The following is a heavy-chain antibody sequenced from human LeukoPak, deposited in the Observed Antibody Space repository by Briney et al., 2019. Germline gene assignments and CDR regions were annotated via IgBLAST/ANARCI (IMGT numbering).Heavy chain of an antibody. V-gene: IGHV1-18*01. CDR3: AGDLPVRYDSSGYYYNAVFDY. CDR1: GYTFTSYG. Sequence: ASVKVSCKASGYTFTSYGISWVRQAPGQGLEWMGWISAYNGNTNYAQKLQGRVTMTTDTSTSTAYMELRSLRSDDTAVYYCAGDLPVRYDSSGYYYNAVFDYWGQGTLVTVSS. D-gene: IGHD3-22*01. CDR2: ISAYNGNT. J-gene: IGHJ4*02.